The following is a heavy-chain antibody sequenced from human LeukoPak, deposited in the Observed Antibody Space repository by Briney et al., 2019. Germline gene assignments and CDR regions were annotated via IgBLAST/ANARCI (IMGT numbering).Heavy chain of an antibody. CDR2: IYYSGTT. CDR3: TRAYWIGFHFDS. D-gene: IGHD3-3*01. J-gene: IGHJ4*02. CDR1: GGSVSSGSYY. Sequence: PSETLSLTCTVSGGSVSSGSYYWSWIRQPPGKGLEYIGYIYYSGTTYYNPSLKSRITMSVDMSANQFSLRLTSVSAADTAVYYCTRAYWIGFHFDSWGQGILVSVSS. V-gene: IGHV4-30-4*08.